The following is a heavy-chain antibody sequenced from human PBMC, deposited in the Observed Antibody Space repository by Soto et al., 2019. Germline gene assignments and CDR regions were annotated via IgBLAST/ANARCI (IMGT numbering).Heavy chain of an antibody. Sequence: GASVKVSCKASGYTFTGHYLHWLRQAPGQGLEWMGWINPNIGSTNYARKFQGWVTMTRDSSISTAYMELSKLTSHDTAVYYCARGRTFYDILTGYTDHFDFWGQGTLVTVSS. CDR3: ARGRTFYDILTGYTDHFDF. CDR1: GYTFTGHY. J-gene: IGHJ4*02. D-gene: IGHD3-9*01. CDR2: INPNIGST. V-gene: IGHV1-2*04.